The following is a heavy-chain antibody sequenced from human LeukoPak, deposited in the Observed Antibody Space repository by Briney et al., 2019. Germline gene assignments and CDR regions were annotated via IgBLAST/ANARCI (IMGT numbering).Heavy chain of an antibody. D-gene: IGHD1/OR15-1a*01. V-gene: IGHV4-59*01. CDR3: AGNRNALGDVNWLDP. Sequence: PSETLSLTCTVSGASISGYYWNWIQQSPGKGLEWIAFIYDTGSSNYNPPLTSRVTISVDKSKNQFSLKLKSVTAADTAVYYCAGNRNALGDVNWLDPWGQGTLVTVSS. CDR1: GASISGYY. CDR2: IYDTGSS. J-gene: IGHJ5*02.